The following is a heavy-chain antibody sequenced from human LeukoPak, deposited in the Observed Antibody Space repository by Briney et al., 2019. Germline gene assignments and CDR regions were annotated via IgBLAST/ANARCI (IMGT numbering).Heavy chain of an antibody. CDR2: VNDSGST. J-gene: IGHJ3*02. D-gene: IGHD2-2*02. CDR1: GGSFNTYY. V-gene: IGHV4-34*01. CDR3: ARYTGRNDAFDI. Sequence: PSETLSLTCGVYGGSFNTYYWSWIRQPPGKGLEWIGEVNDSGSTNYNPSLKSRVTILGDASKDQFSLKLTSVTAADTAVYYCARYTGRNDAFDIWGQGTMVTVSS.